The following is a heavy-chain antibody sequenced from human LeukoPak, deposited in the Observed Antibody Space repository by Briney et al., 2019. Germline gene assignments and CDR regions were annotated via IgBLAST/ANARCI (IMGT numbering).Heavy chain of an antibody. CDR1: GFTFSIYG. J-gene: IGHJ4*02. D-gene: IGHD1-26*01. Sequence: GSLRLSCAASGFTFSIYGMHWVRQSPGKGLEWVAVIWNDGSNKYYADSVKGRFTISRDNSKNTLFLQMNSLRAEDTAVYYCARASGSYDYWGQGTLVTVSS. CDR2: IWNDGSNK. V-gene: IGHV3-33*01. CDR3: ARASGSYDY.